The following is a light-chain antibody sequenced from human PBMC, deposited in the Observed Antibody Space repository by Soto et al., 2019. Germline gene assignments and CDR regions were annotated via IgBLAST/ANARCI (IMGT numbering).Light chain of an antibody. CDR3: LQSGNSPLT. V-gene: IGKV3-20*01. Sequence: EVVLTQSPGTLSLSPGERATLSCRASRRISSAYLAWYQQKPGQAPRLLIYGASTRATDIPDRFTGSGSATDFTLIISSLEPEDFAVYYCLQSGNSPLTFGQGTRLEIK. CDR2: GAS. CDR1: RRISSAY. J-gene: IGKJ2*01.